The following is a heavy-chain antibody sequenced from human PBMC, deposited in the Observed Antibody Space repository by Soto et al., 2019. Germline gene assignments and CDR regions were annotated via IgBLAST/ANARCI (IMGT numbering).Heavy chain of an antibody. Sequence: EVQMLESGGGLAQPGGSLRLSCAVSGFICSSYDVSWVRQAPGKGLAWVSTILVGGSTHYEDSVQGRFTISRDTSKNTVYLHMNSLTAGDTAVYYCAKATATGGGAFEIYGQGTMVTVSS. CDR1: GFICSSYD. CDR3: AKATATGGGAFEI. J-gene: IGHJ3*02. D-gene: IGHD2-8*02. V-gene: IGHV3-23*01. CDR2: ILVGGST.